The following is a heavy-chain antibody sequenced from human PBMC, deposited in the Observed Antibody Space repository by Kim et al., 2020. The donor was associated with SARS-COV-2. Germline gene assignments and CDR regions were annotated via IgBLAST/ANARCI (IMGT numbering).Heavy chain of an antibody. J-gene: IGHJ5*02. CDR3: ARAVMVYAITRDLYNWFDP. CDR2: ISAYNGNT. CDR1: GYTFTSYG. Sequence: ASVKVSCKASGYTFTSYGISWVRQAPGQGLEWMGWISAYNGNTNYAQKLQGRVTMTTDTSTSTAYMELRSLRSDDTAVYYCARAVMVYAITRDLYNWFDPWGQGTLVTVSS. V-gene: IGHV1-18*04. D-gene: IGHD2-8*01.